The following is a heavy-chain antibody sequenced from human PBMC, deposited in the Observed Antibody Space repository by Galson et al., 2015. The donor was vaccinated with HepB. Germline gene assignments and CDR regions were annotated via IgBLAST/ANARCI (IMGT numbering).Heavy chain of an antibody. Sequence: SVKVSCKASGYTFTGYYMHWVRQAPGQGLEWMGRINPNSGGTNYAQKFQGRVTMTRDTSISTAYMELSRLRSDDTAVYYCAREWLLLRGRGMDVWGQGTTVTVSS. J-gene: IGHJ6*02. V-gene: IGHV1-2*06. CDR1: GYTFTGYY. CDR2: INPNSGGT. D-gene: IGHD3-22*01. CDR3: AREWLLLRGRGMDV.